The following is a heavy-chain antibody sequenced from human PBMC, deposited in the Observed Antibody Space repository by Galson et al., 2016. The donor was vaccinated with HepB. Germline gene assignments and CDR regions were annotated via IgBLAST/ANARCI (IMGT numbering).Heavy chain of an antibody. Sequence: SLRLSCAASGFTFSSLGLHWVRQAPGQGLEWVALISYDGGNEYYADSVKGRFTIYRDNSKNALYLQMNRLRAEDTAVYYCARGAISGNNRYFYYMDVWGKGTTVTVPS. CDR2: ISYDGGNE. CDR1: GFTFSSLG. J-gene: IGHJ6*03. V-gene: IGHV3-30-3*01. CDR3: ARGAISGNNRYFYYMDV. D-gene: IGHD4-23*01.